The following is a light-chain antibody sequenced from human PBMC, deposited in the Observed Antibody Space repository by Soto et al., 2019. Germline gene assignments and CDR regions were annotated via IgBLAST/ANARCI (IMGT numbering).Light chain of an antibody. CDR1: SSDVGGYSS. CDR3: CSWTSSSTYV. CDR2: DVS. Sequence: QSALIQPASVSGSPGQSITISCTGTSSDVGGYSSVSWYQQHPGKAPKLVIYDVSNRPSGVSNRFSGSKSGNTASLTISGLQAEDEADYYCCSWTSSSTYVFGTGTMVTVL. V-gene: IGLV2-14*01. J-gene: IGLJ1*01.